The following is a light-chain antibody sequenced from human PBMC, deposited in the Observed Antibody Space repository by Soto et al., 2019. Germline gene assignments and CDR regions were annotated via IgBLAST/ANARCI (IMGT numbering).Light chain of an antibody. CDR1: QSIGSN. CDR3: QQYNNWLRWT. V-gene: IGKV3-15*01. CDR2: DAS. J-gene: IGKJ1*01. Sequence: EIVMTQSPATLSVSPGERATLSCWASQSIGSNLAWYQQRPGQGPRLLIYDASTRATGIPARFSGSGSGTDFTLTISSLHSEDFAIYYCQQYNNWLRWTFGQGTKVDIK.